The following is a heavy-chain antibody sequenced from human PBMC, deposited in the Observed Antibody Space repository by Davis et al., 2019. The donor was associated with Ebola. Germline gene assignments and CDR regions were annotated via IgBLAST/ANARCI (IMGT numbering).Heavy chain of an antibody. D-gene: IGHD6-6*01. Sequence: PGGSLRLSCAASGFTFSSYWMSWVRQAPGKGLEWVANIKQDGSEKYYVDSVKGRFTISRDNAKNSLYLQMNSLRAEDTAVYYCARSRIAARRGFDYWGQGTLVTVSS. CDR1: GFTFSSYW. CDR3: ARSRIAARRGFDY. J-gene: IGHJ4*02. CDR2: IKQDGSEK. V-gene: IGHV3-7*01.